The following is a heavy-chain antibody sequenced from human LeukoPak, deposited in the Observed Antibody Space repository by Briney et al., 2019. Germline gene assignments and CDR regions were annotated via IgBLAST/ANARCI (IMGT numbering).Heavy chain of an antibody. CDR3: ARVRTRASYYYYYMDV. Sequence: GGSLRLSCAASGFTFSSYAMHWVRQAPGKGLEYVSAISSNGGSTYYANSVKGRFTISRDNSKNTLYLQMGSLRAEDMAVYYCARVRTRASYYYYYMDVWGKGTTVTVSS. D-gene: IGHD1-7*01. V-gene: IGHV3-64*01. CDR2: ISSNGGST. J-gene: IGHJ6*03. CDR1: GFTFSSYA.